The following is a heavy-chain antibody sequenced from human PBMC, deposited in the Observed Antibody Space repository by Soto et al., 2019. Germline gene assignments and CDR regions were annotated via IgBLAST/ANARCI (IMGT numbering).Heavy chain of an antibody. CDR1: GFTFSTYA. CDR2: IWYDGSNE. CDR3: ARARVRGVPYFDY. D-gene: IGHD3-10*01. V-gene: IGHV3-33*01. Sequence: QVQLVESGGGVVQPGRSLRLSCAASGFTFSTYAMHWVRQAPGKGLEWVAVIWYDGSNEYYADSVKGRFSISRDNSKNTMYLQMDSLRDDDTAVYYCARARVRGVPYFDYWGQGTLVTVSS. J-gene: IGHJ4*02.